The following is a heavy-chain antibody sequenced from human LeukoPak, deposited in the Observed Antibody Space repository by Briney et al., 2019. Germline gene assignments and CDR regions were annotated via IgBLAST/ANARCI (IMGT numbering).Heavy chain of an antibody. D-gene: IGHD5-12*01. V-gene: IGHV3-30*04. CDR2: ISYDTKNI. J-gene: IGHJ4*02. CDR1: GFTFGSYV. Sequence: GGSLRLSCAASGFTFGSYVMHWVRQAPGKGLEWVALISYDTKNIFYADSVKGRFTISRDNLKNTLFLQMNSLTTGDTAIYYCARDPSSDYDPNRQLFDYWGQGRLVSVSS. CDR3: ARDPSSDYDPNRQLFDY.